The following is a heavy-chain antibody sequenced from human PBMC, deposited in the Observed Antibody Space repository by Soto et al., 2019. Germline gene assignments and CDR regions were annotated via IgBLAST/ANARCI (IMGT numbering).Heavy chain of an antibody. CDR1: GGTFSSYG. J-gene: IGHJ3*02. D-gene: IGHD3-22*01. Sequence: SVKVSCKASGGTFSSYGISWVRQAPGQGLEWMGGIIPIFDRANYAQKFQGRVTITAGESTSTTYMELSSLRSEDTAVYYCARGRRPDYYDSSGYGGPRDAFDIWGQGTMVTVSS. CDR3: ARGRRPDYYDSSGYGGPRDAFDI. CDR2: IIPIFDRA. V-gene: IGHV1-69*13.